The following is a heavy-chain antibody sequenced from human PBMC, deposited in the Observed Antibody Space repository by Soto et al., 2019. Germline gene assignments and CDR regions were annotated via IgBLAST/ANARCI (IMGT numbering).Heavy chain of an antibody. V-gene: IGHV3-21*01. Sequence: EVQLVDSGGGLVKPGGSLRLSCAASGFTFSNYSMNWVRQAPGKGLEWVSSVSNSSNYIYYVDSVKGRFTISRDNAKNSLYLQMNSLRAEDTAVYYCARSGHYAYYGMDVWGQGTTVTVSS. CDR3: ARSGHYAYYGMDV. D-gene: IGHD3-10*01. J-gene: IGHJ6*02. CDR1: GFTFSNYS. CDR2: VSNSSNYI.